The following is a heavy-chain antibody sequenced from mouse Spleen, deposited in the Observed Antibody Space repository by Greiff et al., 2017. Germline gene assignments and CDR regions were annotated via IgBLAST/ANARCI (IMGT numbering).Heavy chain of an antibody. CDR2: INPSTGGT. J-gene: IGHJ2*01. Sequence: VQLQQSGPELVKPGASVKISCKASGYSFTGYYMNWVKQSPEKSLEWIGEINPSTGGTTYNQKFKAKATLTVDKSSSTAYMQLKSLTSEDSAVYYCARRGPYDGTGLWGQGTTLTVSS. V-gene: IGHV1-42*01. CDR3: ARRGPYDGTGL. D-gene: IGHD2-12*01. CDR1: GYSFTGYY.